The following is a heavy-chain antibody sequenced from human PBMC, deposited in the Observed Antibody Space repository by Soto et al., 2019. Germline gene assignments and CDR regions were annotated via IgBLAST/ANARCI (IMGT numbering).Heavy chain of an antibody. J-gene: IGHJ4*02. CDR3: AGGYYDTSGYFDY. Sequence: PGGSLRLSCAASGFTFSDYFMSWIRQAPGKGLEWISYISTSGHTIYYADSVKGRLSISRDNAKNSLDLQMNSLGAEDTAVYYCAGGYYDTSGYFDYWGQGXLVTVYS. CDR1: GFTFSDYF. V-gene: IGHV3-11*01. CDR2: ISTSGHTI. D-gene: IGHD3-22*01.